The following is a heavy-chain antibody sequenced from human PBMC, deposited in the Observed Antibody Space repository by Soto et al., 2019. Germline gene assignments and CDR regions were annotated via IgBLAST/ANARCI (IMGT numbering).Heavy chain of an antibody. V-gene: IGHV1-18*01. J-gene: IGHJ4*02. D-gene: IGHD4-17*01. CDR3: ARVLGYGDSGGY. Sequence: AASVTVSCKDSVYTFTSYGISWVRQAPGQGLEWMGWISAYNGNTNYAQKLQGRVTMTTDTSTSTAYMELRSLRSDDTAVYYCARVLGYGDSGGYWGQGTLVTVSS. CDR2: ISAYNGNT. CDR1: VYTFTSYG.